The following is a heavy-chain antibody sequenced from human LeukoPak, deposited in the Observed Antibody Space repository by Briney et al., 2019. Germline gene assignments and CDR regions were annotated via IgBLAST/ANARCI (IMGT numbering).Heavy chain of an antibody. J-gene: IGHJ4*02. V-gene: IGHV3-53*01. CDR1: GFTVSNNY. D-gene: IGHD3-22*01. CDR2: IYSGGST. Sequence: PGGSLRLSCAASGFTVSNNYLNWVRQAPGKGLEWVSVIYSGGSTYYADSVKGRFTISRDNSKNTLSLQMNSLRAEDTAVYYCAKDRQLYYYDSSGYYGGPGDYWGQGTLVTVSS. CDR3: AKDRQLYYYDSSGYYGGPGDY.